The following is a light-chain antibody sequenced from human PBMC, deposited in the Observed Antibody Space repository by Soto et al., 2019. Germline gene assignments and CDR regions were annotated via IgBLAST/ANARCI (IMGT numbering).Light chain of an antibody. CDR1: QSIFNY. CDR2: AVS. CDR3: QQYDITPPNT. J-gene: IGKJ4*01. V-gene: IGKV1-39*01. Sequence: PSSLSASVGDRVTITCRSSQSIFNYLNWYQQKPGKAPEVLIYAVSSLQIGVPSRFAGSGSGTDFTLTISGLEPKDFALYYCQQYDITPPNTFGGGTKVDI.